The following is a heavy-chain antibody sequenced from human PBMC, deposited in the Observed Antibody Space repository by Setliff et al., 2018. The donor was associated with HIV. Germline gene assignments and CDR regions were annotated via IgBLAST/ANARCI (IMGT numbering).Heavy chain of an antibody. J-gene: IGHJ4*02. V-gene: IGHV4-38-2*01. CDR2: IYLTGHT. D-gene: IGHD5-12*01. CDR1: GYSMKNGYW. Sequence: PSETLSLTCDVSGYSMKNGYWWGWVRQPPGKGLEGIGTIYLTGHTFYNPSLKSRVTMSVDTSKNQFSLRLTSETAADTAVYYCARMYSGYDWSPAGARTRYFDYWGQGTLVTVSS. CDR3: ARMYSGYDWSPAGARTRYFDY.